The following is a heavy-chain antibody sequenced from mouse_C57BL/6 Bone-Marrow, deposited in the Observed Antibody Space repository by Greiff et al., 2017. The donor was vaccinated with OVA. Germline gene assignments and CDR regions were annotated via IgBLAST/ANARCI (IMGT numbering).Heavy chain of an antibody. Sequence: DVKLQESGPELVKPGASVKIPCKASGYTFTDYNMDWVKQSHGKSLEWIGDINPNNGGTIYNQKFKGKATLTVDKSSSTAYMELRSLTSEDTAVYYCARHYDYDGFAYWGQGTLVTVSA. J-gene: IGHJ3*01. D-gene: IGHD2-4*01. CDR3: ARHYDYDGFAY. V-gene: IGHV1-18*01. CDR2: INPNNGGT. CDR1: GYTFTDYN.